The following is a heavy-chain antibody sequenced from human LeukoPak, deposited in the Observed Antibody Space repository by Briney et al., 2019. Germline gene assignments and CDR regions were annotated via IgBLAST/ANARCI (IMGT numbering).Heavy chain of an antibody. CDR3: ARLSGRDYYFDY. D-gene: IGHD3-10*01. V-gene: IGHV4-61*02. Sequence: SETLSLTCTVSGGSVSSGIYYWSWIRQPAGKGLEWIGRMFTPGTINYNPSLKSRVTISLDTSKNQFSLKLSSVTAADTAVYYCARLSGRDYYFDYWGQGTLVTVSS. CDR1: GGSVSSGIYY. CDR2: MFTPGTI. J-gene: IGHJ4*02.